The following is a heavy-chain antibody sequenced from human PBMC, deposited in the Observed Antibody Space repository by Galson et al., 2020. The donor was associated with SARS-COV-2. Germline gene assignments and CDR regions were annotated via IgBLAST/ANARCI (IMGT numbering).Heavy chain of an antibody. CDR3: ARQMVEMVAIDDYNRYMDV. CDR2: IDSNDHHT. Sequence: HGESLKISCTASGYSFSSYWFTWVRQMPGKGLEWMGRIDSNDHHTNYNPSFEGHVTISDDKSISTAYLQWRTLEASDTAIDYGARQMVEMVAIDDYNRYMDVWGTGTTVTVAS. J-gene: IGHJ6*03. V-gene: IGHV5-10-1*01. CDR1: GYSFSSYW. D-gene: IGHD6-13*01.